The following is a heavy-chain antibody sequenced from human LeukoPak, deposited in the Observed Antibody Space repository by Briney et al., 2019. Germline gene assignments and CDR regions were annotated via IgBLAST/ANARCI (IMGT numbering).Heavy chain of an antibody. CDR1: GDSISTYY. CDR3: ARDRHYTTSLSLDS. V-gene: IGHV4-4*07. J-gene: IGHJ4*02. D-gene: IGHD2-2*02. Sequence: SETLSLTCTVSGDSISTYYWSWIRQPAGKGLEWIGRMYSSGSATYNPSLKSRVTMSVDTSKNQFSLNLNSVTAADTAVYYCARDRHYTTSLSLDSWGQGALVTVPS. CDR2: MYSSGSA.